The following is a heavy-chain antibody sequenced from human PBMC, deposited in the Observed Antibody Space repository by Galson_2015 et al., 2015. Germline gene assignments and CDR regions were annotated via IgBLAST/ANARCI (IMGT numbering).Heavy chain of an antibody. J-gene: IGHJ2*01. D-gene: IGHD1-14*01. Sequence: SLRLSCAASGFPFRSYAMNWVRQAPGKGLEWVSTLSGSGATTYYADSVKGRFTISRDNSRDTVSLQMNSLRAQDTALYYCARVRRDLAPGGVRHFYYFDLWGRGTLVTVSS. CDR3: ARVRRDLAPGGVRHFYYFDL. CDR1: GFPFRSYA. CDR2: LSGSGATT. V-gene: IGHV3-23*01.